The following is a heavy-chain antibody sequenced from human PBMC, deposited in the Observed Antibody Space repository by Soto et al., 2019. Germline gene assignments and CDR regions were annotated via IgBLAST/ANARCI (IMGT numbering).Heavy chain of an antibody. CDR1: GYSFTSYW. CDR3: AKGYNWNDAVYPI. D-gene: IGHD1-1*01. J-gene: IGHJ4*02. V-gene: IGHV5-10-1*01. CDR2: IDPSDSYT. Sequence: PGESLKISCKGSGYSFTSYWISWVRQMPGKGLEWTGRIDPSDSYTNYSPSFQGHVTISADKSISTAYLQWSSLKASDTAMYYCAKGYNWNDAVYPIWGQGTLVTVSS.